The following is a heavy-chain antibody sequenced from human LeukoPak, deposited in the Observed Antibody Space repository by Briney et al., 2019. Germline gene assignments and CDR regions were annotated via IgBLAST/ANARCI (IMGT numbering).Heavy chain of an antibody. CDR2: TSGSGGST. J-gene: IGHJ3*02. Sequence: PGGSLRLSCAASGFTFSSYAMSWVRQAPGKGLEWVSATSGSGGSTYYADSVKGRFTISRDNSKNTLYLQMNSLRAEDTAIYYCAKRLGYCSSTSCPGAFDIWGQGTMVTVSS. CDR1: GFTFSSYA. D-gene: IGHD2-2*01. V-gene: IGHV3-23*01. CDR3: AKRLGYCSSTSCPGAFDI.